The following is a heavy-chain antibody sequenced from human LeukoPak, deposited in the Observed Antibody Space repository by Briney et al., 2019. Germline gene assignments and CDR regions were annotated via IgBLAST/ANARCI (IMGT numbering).Heavy chain of an antibody. D-gene: IGHD6-13*01. CDR3: AKSSPRSSSWYRALFDY. CDR1: AFTFSSYS. Sequence: PGGSLRLSCAASAFTFSSYSTNWVRQAPGKGLERVSAITDSGGGAHYTDSVKGRFTISRDNSKNTLYLQMSSLRADDTAIYYCAKSSPRSSSWYRALFDYWGQGTLVTVSS. CDR2: ITDSGGGA. J-gene: IGHJ4*02. V-gene: IGHV3-23*01.